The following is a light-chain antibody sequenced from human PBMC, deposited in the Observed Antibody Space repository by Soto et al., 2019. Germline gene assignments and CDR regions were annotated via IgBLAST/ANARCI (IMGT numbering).Light chain of an antibody. Sequence: QSVLTQPPSASGTPGQRVTIPCSGSISNIGSKSVNWYQQLPGTAPKLLIFGNDQRPSGVPDRFSASKSGTSASLAISGLQSEDEAYYYCAAWDVSLNGRVFGGGTKLTVL. J-gene: IGLJ3*02. V-gene: IGLV1-44*01. CDR3: AAWDVSLNGRV. CDR1: ISNIGSKS. CDR2: GND.